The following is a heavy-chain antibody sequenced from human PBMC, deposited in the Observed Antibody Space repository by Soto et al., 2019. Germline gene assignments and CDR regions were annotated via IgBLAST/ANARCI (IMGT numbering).Heavy chain of an antibody. CDR1: GFTFSSYW. V-gene: IGHV3-7*01. Sequence: EVQLVESGGGLVQPGGSLRLSCAASGFTFSSYWMSWVRQAPGKGLEWVANIKQDGSEKYYVDSVKGRFTISRDNAKNSLYLQMNGLRAEDTAVYYCARVRCSRTSCYVPLKLSSFDYWGQGTLVTVSS. CDR2: IKQDGSEK. D-gene: IGHD2-2*01. J-gene: IGHJ4*02. CDR3: ARVRCSRTSCYVPLKLSSFDY.